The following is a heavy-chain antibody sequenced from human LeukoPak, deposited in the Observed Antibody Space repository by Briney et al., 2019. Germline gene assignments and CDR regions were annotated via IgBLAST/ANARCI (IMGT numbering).Heavy chain of an antibody. CDR1: GGSSIGYY. CDR3: ARGQSRIQLWFY. V-gene: IGHV4-34*01. Sequence: SETLSLTCAVYGGSSIGYYWSWFRRPPGKGREGFGEINNSGSTNYNPYLKSRVTISVDTSKNQFSLKLSSVTAADTAVYYCARGQSRIQLWFYWGQGTLVTVSS. D-gene: IGHD5-18*01. CDR2: INNSGST. J-gene: IGHJ4*02.